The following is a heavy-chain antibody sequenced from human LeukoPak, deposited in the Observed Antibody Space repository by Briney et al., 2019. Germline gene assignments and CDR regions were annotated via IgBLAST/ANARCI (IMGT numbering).Heavy chain of an antibody. D-gene: IGHD6-19*01. CDR3: AGERGEEYSSGWYKRNYFDN. Sequence: SETLSLTCTVSGDSISSYCWSWIRQPPGKGLEWIGNIYYSGSTNYNPSLKSRVTISVDTSKNQFSLKLSSVTAADTAVYYCAGERGEEYSSGWYKRNYFDNWGQGIRVTVSS. CDR2: IYYSGST. V-gene: IGHV4-59*01. J-gene: IGHJ4*02. CDR1: GDSISSYC.